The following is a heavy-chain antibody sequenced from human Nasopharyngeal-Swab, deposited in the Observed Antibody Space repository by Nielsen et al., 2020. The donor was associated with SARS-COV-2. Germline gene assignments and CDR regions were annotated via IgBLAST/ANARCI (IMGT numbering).Heavy chain of an antibody. Sequence: GGSLRLSCAASGFTFSDYSMNWIRQAPGKGPEWVAYISGSGDTTYYADSVKGRFTISRDNFKNTLYLQMNSLRAEDTAVYYCANGAAAGSFDYWGQGTLVTVSS. D-gene: IGHD6-13*01. J-gene: IGHJ4*02. CDR2: ISGSGDTT. CDR1: GFTFSDYS. CDR3: ANGAAAGSFDY. V-gene: IGHV3-23*01.